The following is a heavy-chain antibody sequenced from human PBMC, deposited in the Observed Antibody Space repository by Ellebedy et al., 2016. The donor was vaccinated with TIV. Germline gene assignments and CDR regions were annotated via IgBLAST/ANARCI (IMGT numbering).Heavy chain of an antibody. J-gene: IGHJ4*02. CDR2: VFFNGFVK. Sequence: GGSLRLXXEVSGFTLRNYGMHWVRQAPGKGLEWVAVVFFNGFVKYYGDSVKGRFTISSDSSKNTVFLQMDGLTVEDTAVYYCNWHHFDYWGQGALVTVSS. CDR3: NWHHFDY. CDR1: GFTLRNYG. V-gene: IGHV3-33*01. D-gene: IGHD1-1*01.